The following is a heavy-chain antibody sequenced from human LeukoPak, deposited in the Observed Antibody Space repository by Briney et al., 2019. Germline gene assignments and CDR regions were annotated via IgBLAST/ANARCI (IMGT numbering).Heavy chain of an antibody. Sequence: SVKVSCKASGGTFSSYAISWVRQAPGQGLEWMGGIIPIFGTANYAQKFQGRVTITADESTTTAYMELNSLRSEDTAVYYCALEFRTFYAVFDYWGQGTLVTISS. CDR3: ALEFRTFYAVFDY. CDR1: GGTFSSYA. J-gene: IGHJ4*02. CDR2: IIPIFGTA. D-gene: IGHD2-2*01. V-gene: IGHV1-69*01.